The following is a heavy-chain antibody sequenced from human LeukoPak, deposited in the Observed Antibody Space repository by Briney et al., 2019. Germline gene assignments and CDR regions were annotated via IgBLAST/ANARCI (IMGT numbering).Heavy chain of an antibody. V-gene: IGHV3-23*01. CDR2: ISGSGGST. CDR3: AKGPHGIYYYYYYMDV. J-gene: IGHJ6*03. Sequence: GGSLRLSCAASGFTLNSYAMSWVRQAPGRGLEWVSAISGSGGSTYYADSVKGRFTISRDTSKNTLYLQMNSLRDEDTALYFCAKGPHGIYYYYYYMDVWGKGTTVTVSS. CDR1: GFTLNSYA.